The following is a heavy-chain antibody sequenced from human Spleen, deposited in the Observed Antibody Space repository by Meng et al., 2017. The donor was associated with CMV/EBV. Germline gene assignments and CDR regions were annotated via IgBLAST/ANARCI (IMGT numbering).Heavy chain of an antibody. CDR1: GYTFTSHG. CDR2: ISPSIGST. Sequence: RVSCRGSGYTFTSHGITWVRQAPGQGLEWMGWISPSIGSTNYAQKLEGRVTMNTDRSTTTAYLELRSLRYDDTAVYFCARGTGIFDYWGQGTLVTVSS. D-gene: IGHD7-27*01. CDR3: ARGTGIFDY. J-gene: IGHJ4*02. V-gene: IGHV1-18*04.